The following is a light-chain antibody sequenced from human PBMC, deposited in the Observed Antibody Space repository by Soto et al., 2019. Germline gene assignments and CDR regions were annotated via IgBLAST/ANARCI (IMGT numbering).Light chain of an antibody. CDR3: QQYGSSPRT. V-gene: IGKV3-20*01. CDR1: QSVSSTY. CDR2: GGS. J-gene: IGKJ1*01. Sequence: EVVSTQSPGTLSLSPGERATVSCRASQSVSSTYLAWYQQRPGQAPRLLIHGGSRRATGIPDRFSGSGSGTDFTLTISRLEPEDFAVYYCQQYGSSPRTFGQGTKVEIK.